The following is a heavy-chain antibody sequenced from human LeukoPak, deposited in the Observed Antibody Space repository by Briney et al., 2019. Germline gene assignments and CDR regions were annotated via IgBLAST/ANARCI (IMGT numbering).Heavy chain of an antibody. D-gene: IGHD2-21*02. CDR3: ALFRTVTAFDS. J-gene: IGHJ4*02. V-gene: IGHV2-5*02. CDR2: IYWDDDK. CDR1: GFSLSTSGVG. Sequence: ESGPTLVKPTQTLTLTRTFSGFSLSTSGVGVGWIRQPPGKALEWLALIYWDDDKRYSPSLKSRLTITKDTSKNQVVLTMTNMDPVDTATYYCALFRTVTAFDSWAQGTLVTVSS.